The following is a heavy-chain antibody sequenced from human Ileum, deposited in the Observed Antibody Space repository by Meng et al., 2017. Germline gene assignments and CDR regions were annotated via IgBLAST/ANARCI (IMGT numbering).Heavy chain of an antibody. D-gene: IGHD3-10*01. J-gene: IGHJ4*02. CDR1: CDSMNKRKL. Sequence: GPAPVKPSGTLSLSCDVYCDSMNKRKLWSWVRQPPGKCLEWVSEIYHSGSTNYHPSLKSRVNISLDKSNNQFSLMLSSVNAADTAVYYCARFYGSGTFEVHDYWGQGTLVTVSS. V-gene: IGHV4-4*02. CDR3: ARFYGSGTFEVHDY. CDR2: IYHSGST.